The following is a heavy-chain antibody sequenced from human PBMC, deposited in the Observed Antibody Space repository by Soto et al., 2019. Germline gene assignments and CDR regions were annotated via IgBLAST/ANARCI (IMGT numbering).Heavy chain of an antibody. Sequence: DVQLVESGGGLVQPGGSLRVSCVTSGFSFRSFWMSWVRQGPGKGLEWVANINQGGNEINYADSVRGRFTISRDNAKNSLYLQMDSLRVEDSAVYYCATEVGTPSVRGALNIWGQGTVVSVSS. D-gene: IGHD1-26*01. V-gene: IGHV3-7*03. J-gene: IGHJ3*02. CDR3: ATEVGTPSVRGALNI. CDR1: GFSFRSFW. CDR2: INQGGNEI.